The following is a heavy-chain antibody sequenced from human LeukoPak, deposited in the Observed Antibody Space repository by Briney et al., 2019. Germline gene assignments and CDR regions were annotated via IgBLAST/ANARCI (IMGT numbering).Heavy chain of an antibody. CDR1: GGSISSSSYY. D-gene: IGHD3-22*01. CDR2: IYYSGST. Sequence: SETLSLTRTVSGGSISSSSYYWGWIRQPPGKGLEWIGSIYYSGSTYYNPSLKSRVTISVDTSKNQFSLKLSSVTAADTAVYYCARDTGNYYDSSGYPNWFDPWGQGTLVTVSS. J-gene: IGHJ5*02. V-gene: IGHV4-39*07. CDR3: ARDTGNYYDSSGYPNWFDP.